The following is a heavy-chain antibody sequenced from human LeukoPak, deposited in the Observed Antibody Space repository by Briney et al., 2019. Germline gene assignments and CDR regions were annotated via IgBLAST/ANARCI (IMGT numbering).Heavy chain of an antibody. CDR2: IYPGDSDT. Sequence: GESLKISCKGSGYSFTSYWIGWVRQMPGKGLEWMGIIYPGDSDTRYSPSFQGQVTISADKSISTAYPQWSSLKASDTAMYYCARRTYCSSTSCYTGNYYMDVWGKGTTVTVSS. V-gene: IGHV5-51*01. J-gene: IGHJ6*03. D-gene: IGHD2-2*02. CDR1: GYSFTSYW. CDR3: ARRTYCSSTSCYTGNYYMDV.